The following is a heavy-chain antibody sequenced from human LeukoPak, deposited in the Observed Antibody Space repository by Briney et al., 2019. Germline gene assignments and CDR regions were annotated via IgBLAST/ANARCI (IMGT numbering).Heavy chain of an antibody. Sequence: GGSLRLSCAASGFTFSSYWMSWIRQAPGKGLEWVANIKQDGSEKYYVDSVKGRFTISRDNAKNSLYLQMNSLRAEETAVYYCASYGSGSYGGNWFDPWGQGTLVTVSS. J-gene: IGHJ5*02. CDR2: IKQDGSEK. D-gene: IGHD3-10*01. CDR1: GFTFSSYW. CDR3: ASYGSGSYGGNWFDP. V-gene: IGHV3-7*01.